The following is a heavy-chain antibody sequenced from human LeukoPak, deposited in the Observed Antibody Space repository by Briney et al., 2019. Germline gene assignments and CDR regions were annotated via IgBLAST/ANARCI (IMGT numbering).Heavy chain of an antibody. Sequence: GGSLRLSCAASGFTFSSYGMSWVRQAPGKGLEWVSAISGSGGSTYYADSVKGRFTITRDNAQNSLTLHMNTLRADDTAVYYCAKDGGTHFDHWGQGTLVTVSS. D-gene: IGHD1-26*01. CDR3: AKDGGTHFDH. CDR2: ISGSGGST. J-gene: IGHJ4*02. V-gene: IGHV3-23*01. CDR1: GFTFSSYG.